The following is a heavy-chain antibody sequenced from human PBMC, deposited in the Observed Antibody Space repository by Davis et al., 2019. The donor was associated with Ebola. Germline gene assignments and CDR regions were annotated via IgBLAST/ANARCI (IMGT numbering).Heavy chain of an antibody. D-gene: IGHD3-16*01. CDR2: FGTGGDT. CDR1: GFTFSSYS. CDR3: ARDRPLDFFFGDYYGMDV. V-gene: IGHV3-21*01. Sequence: GGSLRLSCAASGFTFSSYSMNWVRQAPGKGLEWVSTFGTGGDTYYADSAKGRFTISRDNAKNSLYLQMNSLRAEDTAVYYCARDRPLDFFFGDYYGMDVWGQGTTVTVSS. J-gene: IGHJ6*02.